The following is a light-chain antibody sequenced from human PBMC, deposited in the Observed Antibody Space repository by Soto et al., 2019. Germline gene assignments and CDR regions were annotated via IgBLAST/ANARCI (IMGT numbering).Light chain of an antibody. Sequence: DIQMTQSPSTLSASVGDRVTPTCRASQNIGLSLAWFQQKPGKAPKLLIYGASSLESGVPSRFSGSGSGTEFTLTISSLQPDDFAAYYCEQYRRYPWTFGQGTKVDI. V-gene: IGKV1-5*01. CDR1: QNIGLS. CDR3: EQYRRYPWT. J-gene: IGKJ1*01. CDR2: GAS.